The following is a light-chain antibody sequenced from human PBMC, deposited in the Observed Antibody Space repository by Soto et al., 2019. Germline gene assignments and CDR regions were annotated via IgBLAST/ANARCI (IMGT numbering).Light chain of an antibody. J-gene: IGKJ3*01. CDR3: QQFGSSPGFT. CDR1: QSINSRY. CDR2: GAS. V-gene: IGKV3-20*01. Sequence: EIVLTQSPGTLSLSPGERATLSCRASQSINSRYLAWYQQKPGQAPRLLIYGASSRATGIPDRFSGSGSGTDFPLTIRRLEPEDFAVYYCQQFGSSPGFTFGPGTIVDIK.